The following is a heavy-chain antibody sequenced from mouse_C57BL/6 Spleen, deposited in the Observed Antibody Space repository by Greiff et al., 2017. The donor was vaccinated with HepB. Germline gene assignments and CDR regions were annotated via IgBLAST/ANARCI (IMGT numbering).Heavy chain of an antibody. J-gene: IGHJ1*03. CDR1: GYSITSGYY. CDR3: ARERSNYSYWYFDV. CDR2: ISYDGSN. D-gene: IGHD2-12*01. Sequence: EVKLQESGPGLVKPSQSLSLTCSVPGYSITSGYYWNWIRQFPGNKLEWMGYISYDGSNNYNPSLKNRISITRDTSKNQFFLKLNSVTTEDTATYYCARERSNYSYWYFDVWGTGTTVTVSS. V-gene: IGHV3-6*01.